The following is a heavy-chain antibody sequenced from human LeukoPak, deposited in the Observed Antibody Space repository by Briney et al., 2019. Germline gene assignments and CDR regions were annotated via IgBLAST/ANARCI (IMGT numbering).Heavy chain of an antibody. CDR3: ARGCASGWYSRYDP. V-gene: IGHV4-61*01. D-gene: IGHD6-19*01. CDR2: VHHTGRT. J-gene: IGHJ5*02. Sequence: SETLSLTCSVSGDPVTRGSYYWSWIRPPPGKELEWIGYVHHTGRTNSNPSLKSRVTISVDTSRNEFALKMASVTAAETAVYYCARGCASGWYSRYDPWGQGTLVTVSS. CDR1: GDPVTRGSYY.